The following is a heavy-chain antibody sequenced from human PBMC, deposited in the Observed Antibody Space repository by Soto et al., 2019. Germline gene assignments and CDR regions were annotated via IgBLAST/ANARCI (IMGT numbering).Heavy chain of an antibody. CDR2: IYHSGST. V-gene: IGHV4-30-2*01. J-gene: IGHJ3*02. Sequence: PSETLSLTCAVSGGSISSGGYSWSWIRQPPGKGLEWIGYIYHSGSTYYNPSLKSRVTISVDRSKNQFSLKLSSVTAADTAVYYCARGADFWSGYYNGAFDIWGPGPMITFS. CDR1: GGSISSGGYS. D-gene: IGHD3-3*01. CDR3: ARGADFWSGYYNGAFDI.